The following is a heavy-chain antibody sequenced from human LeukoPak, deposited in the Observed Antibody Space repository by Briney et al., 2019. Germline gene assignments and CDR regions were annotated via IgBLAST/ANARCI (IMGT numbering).Heavy chain of an antibody. CDR2: IYHSGST. Sequence: SETLSLTCTVSGYSISSGYYWGWIRQPPGKGLEWIGSIYHSGSTYYNPSLKSRVTISVDTSKNQFSLKLSSVTAADTAVYYCARQGSDLNIVPRGRAFDIWGQGTMVTVSS. D-gene: IGHD2/OR15-2a*01. CDR3: ARQGSDLNIVPRGRAFDI. J-gene: IGHJ3*02. CDR1: GYSISSGYY. V-gene: IGHV4-38-2*02.